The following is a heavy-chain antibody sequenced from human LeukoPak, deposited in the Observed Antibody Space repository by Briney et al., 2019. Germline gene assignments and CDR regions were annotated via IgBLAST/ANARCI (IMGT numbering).Heavy chain of an antibody. Sequence: ASVKVSCKASGYTFTSYAMHWVRQAPGQRLEWMGWINAGNGNTKYSQKFQGRVTITRDTSASTAYMELSSLRSEDTAVYYCARGLRRITMVRGTPGYWGQGTLVTVSS. J-gene: IGHJ4*02. V-gene: IGHV1-3*01. D-gene: IGHD3-10*01. CDR3: ARGLRRITMVRGTPGY. CDR1: GYTFTSYA. CDR2: INAGNGNT.